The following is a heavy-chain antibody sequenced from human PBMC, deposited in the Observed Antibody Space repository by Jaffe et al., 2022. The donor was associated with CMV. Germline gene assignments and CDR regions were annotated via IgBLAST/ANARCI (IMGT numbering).Heavy chain of an antibody. V-gene: IGHV3-21*01. CDR3: AREPEGYCGGDSCSIS. J-gene: IGHJ5*02. CDR1: GFSFSSFN. Sequence: EVLLVESEGGLVKPGVSLRLSCVASGFSFSSFNMNWVRQAPGKGLEWVSSISSTGSYIYYADSVKGRFTISRDNAKKSLYLQMNSLRAEDTAMYYCAREPEGYCGGDSCSISWGLGTLVTVSS. CDR2: ISSTGSYI. D-gene: IGHD2-15*01.